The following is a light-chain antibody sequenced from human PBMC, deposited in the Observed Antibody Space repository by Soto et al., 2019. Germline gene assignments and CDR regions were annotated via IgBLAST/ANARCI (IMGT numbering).Light chain of an antibody. Sequence: EIVMTQSPATLSVSPGERATLSCRASQSISSNLAWYQQKPGQAPRLLVFRTSSRATGFPARFSGSGSGTEFNLTISSLQSEDFGVYYCQQYNNWPRATFGGGTKVDIK. CDR3: QQYNNWPRAT. CDR2: RTS. CDR1: QSISSN. V-gene: IGKV3-15*01. J-gene: IGKJ4*01.